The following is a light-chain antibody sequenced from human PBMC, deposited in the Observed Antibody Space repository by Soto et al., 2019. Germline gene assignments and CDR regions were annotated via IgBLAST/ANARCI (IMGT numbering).Light chain of an antibody. CDR1: QSVRDSH. Sequence: EIVLTQSPGTLSLSPGERATPSCRARQSVRDSHLAWYQQKPGQAPSLLIYETSIRATGIPDRFRGSGSGTEFALTITRVEPEDVPMYFCQQYGSSPGTFGQGPKVEI. V-gene: IGKV3-20*01. J-gene: IGKJ1*01. CDR2: ETS. CDR3: QQYGSSPGT.